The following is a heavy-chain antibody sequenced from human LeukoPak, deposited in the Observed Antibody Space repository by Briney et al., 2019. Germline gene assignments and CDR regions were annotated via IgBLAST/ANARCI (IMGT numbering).Heavy chain of an antibody. CDR3: ARGCTGLRYFDWLPPAPEYFQH. J-gene: IGHJ1*01. D-gene: IGHD3-9*01. Sequence: ASVKVSFKASGYTFTSYGISWVRQAPGQGLEWMGWISAYNGNTNYAQKLQGRVTMTTDTSTSTAYMELRSLRSDDTAVYYCARGCTGLRYFDWLPPAPEYFQHWGQGTLVTVSS. CDR1: GYTFTSYG. V-gene: IGHV1-18*01. CDR2: ISAYNGNT.